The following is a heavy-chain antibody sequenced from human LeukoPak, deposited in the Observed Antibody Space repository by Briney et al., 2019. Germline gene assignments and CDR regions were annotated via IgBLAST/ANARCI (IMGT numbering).Heavy chain of an antibody. CDR3: ARDRSNGDYAFDY. Sequence: PGGXLRLSCAASAFTFSSYDMNWVRQAPGKGLEWVSSISSYSSYIYYADSVKGRFTISRDNAKNSLYLQMNSLRAEDTAVYYCARDRSNGDYAFDYWGQGALVTVSS. D-gene: IGHD4-17*01. CDR1: AFTFSSYD. J-gene: IGHJ4*02. V-gene: IGHV3-21*01. CDR2: ISSYSSYI.